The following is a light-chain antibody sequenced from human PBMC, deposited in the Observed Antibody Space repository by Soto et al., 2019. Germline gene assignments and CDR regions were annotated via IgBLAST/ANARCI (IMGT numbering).Light chain of an antibody. CDR1: QSVSST. CDR3: QQYNDWPPT. CDR2: GAS. Sequence: EKVVTQSPATLSVSPGERATLSCRASQSVSSTVAWYQQKPGQAPRLLISGASTRATGVPARFSGSGSGTDFSLTITSLQSEDVGVYYCQQYNDWPPTFGQGTKVDIK. J-gene: IGKJ1*01. V-gene: IGKV3-15*01.